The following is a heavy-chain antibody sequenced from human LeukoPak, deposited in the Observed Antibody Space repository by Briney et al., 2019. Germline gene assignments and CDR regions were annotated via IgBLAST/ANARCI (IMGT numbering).Heavy chain of an antibody. V-gene: IGHV1-3*01. CDR1: GYTFTDFA. Sequence: ASVKVSCKASGYTFTDFALHWVRQAPGQRLEWMGRLNAANGNSQYSQKFQDRVTITSDSSANTAYMEFSSLRSEDSAVYYCARDGKHIAVPGVRYPMDVWGQGTTVTVS. D-gene: IGHD6-19*01. CDR3: ARDGKHIAVPGVRYPMDV. J-gene: IGHJ6*02. CDR2: LNAANGNS.